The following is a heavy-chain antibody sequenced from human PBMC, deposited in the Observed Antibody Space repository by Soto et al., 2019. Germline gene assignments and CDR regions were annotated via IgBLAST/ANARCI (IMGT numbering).Heavy chain of an antibody. CDR3: ARSARGRAAPDY. CDR1: GGTFSSYA. D-gene: IGHD3-10*01. V-gene: IGHV1-69*01. J-gene: IGHJ4*02. Sequence: QVQLVQSGAEVKKPGSSVKVSCTASGGTFSSYAISWVRQAPGQGLEWMGGIIPIFGTANNAQKFQGRVTITADESTSTAYMELSSLRSEDTAVYYCARSARGRAAPDYWGQGTLVAVSS. CDR2: IIPIFGTA.